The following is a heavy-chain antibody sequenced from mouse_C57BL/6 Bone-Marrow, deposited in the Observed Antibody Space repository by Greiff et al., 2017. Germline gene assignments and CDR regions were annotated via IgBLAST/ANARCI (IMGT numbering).Heavy chain of an antibody. CDR1: GFTFSSYG. J-gene: IGHJ3*01. Sequence: EVMLVESGGGLVKPGGSLKLSCAASGFTFSSYGMSWVRQTPDKRLEWVATISSGGSYTYYPDSVKGRFTISRDNAKNTLYLQMSSLKSEDTAMYYCARRRGFAYWGQGTLVTVSA. CDR3: ARRRGFAY. CDR2: ISSGGSYT. V-gene: IGHV5-6*03.